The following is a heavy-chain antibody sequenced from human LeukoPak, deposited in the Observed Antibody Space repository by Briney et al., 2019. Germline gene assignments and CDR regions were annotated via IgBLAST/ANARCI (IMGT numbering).Heavy chain of an antibody. J-gene: IGHJ4*02. V-gene: IGHV4-59*01. Sequence: PSETLSLTCTVSGDSINNYYWSWIRQPPGKRLEYIACAYNNGETNYNPSLKSRVAISVDTSRNHLSLNLSSVTAADTATYYCAGTTRWLAFDYRGQGILVTVSS. CDR1: GDSINNYY. CDR2: AYNNGET. CDR3: AGTTRWLAFDY. D-gene: IGHD5-12*01.